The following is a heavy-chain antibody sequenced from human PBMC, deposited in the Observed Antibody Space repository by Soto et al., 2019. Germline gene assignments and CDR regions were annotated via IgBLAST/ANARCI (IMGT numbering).Heavy chain of an antibody. D-gene: IGHD3-10*01. CDR2: IYYSGST. CDR1: GGSISSSSYY. CDR3: ARLTRSRRFGDKGRPPWFDP. Sequence: QLQLQESGPGLVKPSETLSLTCTVSGGSISSSSYYWGWIRQPPGKGLEWIGSIYYSGSTYYNPSLKSRVTISVDTSKNQFSLKLSSVTAADTAVYYCARLTRSRRFGDKGRPPWFDPWGQGTLVTVSS. J-gene: IGHJ5*02. V-gene: IGHV4-39*01.